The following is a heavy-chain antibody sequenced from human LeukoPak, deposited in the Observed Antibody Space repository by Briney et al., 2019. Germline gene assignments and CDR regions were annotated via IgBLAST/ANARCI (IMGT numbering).Heavy chain of an antibody. V-gene: IGHV4-34*01. D-gene: IGHD2-15*01. CDR3: ARKRGSYCSGGSCMGPPHRRGYFDY. Sequence: SETLSLTCAVYGGSFSGYYWSWIRQPPGKWLEWIGEINHSGSTNYNPSLKSRVTISVDTSKNQFSLKLSSVTAADTAVYYCARKRGSYCSGGSCMGPPHRRGYFDYWGQGTLVTVSS. J-gene: IGHJ4*02. CDR1: GGSFSGYY. CDR2: INHSGST.